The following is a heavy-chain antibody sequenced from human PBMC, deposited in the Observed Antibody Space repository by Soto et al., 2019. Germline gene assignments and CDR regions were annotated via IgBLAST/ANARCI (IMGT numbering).Heavy chain of an antibody. J-gene: IGHJ4*02. CDR2: ISAYNGNT. CDR3: ARDSSPVLLWFGELWADY. V-gene: IGHV1-18*01. Sequence: ASVKVSCKASGYTFTSYGISWVRQAPGQGLEWMGWISAYNGNTDYAQKLQGRVTMTTDTSTSTAYMELRSLRSDDTAVYYCARDSSPVLLWFGELWADYWGQGTLVTVSS. CDR1: GYTFTSYG. D-gene: IGHD3-10*01.